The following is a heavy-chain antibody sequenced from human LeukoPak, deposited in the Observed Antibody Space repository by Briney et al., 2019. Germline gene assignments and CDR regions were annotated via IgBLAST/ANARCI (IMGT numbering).Heavy chain of an antibody. CDR3: ARPLEMATRSIAFDI. CDR1: GYTFTSYY. D-gene: IGHD5-24*01. CDR2: INPSAGST. V-gene: IGHV1-46*01. J-gene: IGHJ3*02. Sequence: ASVKVSCKASGYTFTSYYMHWVRQAPGQGLERMGIINPSAGSTSYAQKFQGRVTMTRDTSTSTVYMELSSLRSEDTAVYYCARPLEMATRSIAFDIWGQGTMVTVSS.